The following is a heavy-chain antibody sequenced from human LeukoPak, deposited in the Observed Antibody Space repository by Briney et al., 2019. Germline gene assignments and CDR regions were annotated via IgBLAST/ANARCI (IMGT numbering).Heavy chain of an antibody. J-gene: IGHJ6*03. V-gene: IGHV4-39*07. CDR3: ARRNRPLYSYYYMDV. CDR1: GGSISSSSYY. CDR2: IYYSGST. Sequence: PSETLSLTCAVSGGSISSSSYYWGWIRQPPGKGLEWIGSIYYSGSTYYNPSLKSRVSISVDKSKNQFSLKLSSVTAADTAVYYCARRNRPLYSYYYMDVWGKGTTVTISS. D-gene: IGHD1-14*01.